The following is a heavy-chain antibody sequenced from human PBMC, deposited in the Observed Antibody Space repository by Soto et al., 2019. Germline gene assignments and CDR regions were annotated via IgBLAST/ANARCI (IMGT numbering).Heavy chain of an antibody. CDR2: TNAGIGNT. CDR1: GYTFTSYA. J-gene: IGHJ4*02. Sequence: QVQLVQSGAEVKKPGASVKVSCKASGYTFTSYAMHWVRQAPGQRLEWMGWTNAGIGNTKYSQKFQGRVTITRDTSASTAYMELSSLRSEDTAVYYCARVVGVGATTKYYFDYWGQGTLVTVSS. CDR3: ARVVGVGATTKYYFDY. V-gene: IGHV1-3*01. D-gene: IGHD1-26*01.